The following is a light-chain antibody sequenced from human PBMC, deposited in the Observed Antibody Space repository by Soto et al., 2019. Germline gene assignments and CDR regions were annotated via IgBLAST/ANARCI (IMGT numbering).Light chain of an antibody. CDR1: QGIANY. V-gene: IGKV1-27*01. Sequence: DIQMTQSPSSLSASVGDRVTISCRASQGIANYLAWYQQKPGNVPELLIYAASTLHSGVPSRFSGSGSGTDSPLTISSLQPEDVASYYCQKYSSAPWTFGQGTKVEIK. CDR2: AAS. CDR3: QKYSSAPWT. J-gene: IGKJ1*01.